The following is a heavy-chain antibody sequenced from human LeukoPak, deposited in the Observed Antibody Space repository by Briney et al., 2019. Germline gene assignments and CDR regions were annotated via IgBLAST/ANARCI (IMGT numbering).Heavy chain of an antibody. D-gene: IGHD3-22*01. Sequence: SETLSLTCTVSGGPISSSSYYWGWIRQPPGKGLEYIGTIYYTGDAYYNPSLKGRVTISIDTSRKQFSLRLNSVTAADTAVYYCARVESGYYDSFDIWGQGIMVIVSS. CDR1: GGPISSSSYY. CDR2: IYYTGDA. CDR3: ARVESGYYDSFDI. V-gene: IGHV4-39*07. J-gene: IGHJ3*02.